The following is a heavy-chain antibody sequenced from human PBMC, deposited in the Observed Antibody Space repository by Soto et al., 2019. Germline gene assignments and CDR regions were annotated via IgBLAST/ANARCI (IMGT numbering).Heavy chain of an antibody. CDR1: GFTVSSNY. V-gene: IGHV3-66*04. Sequence: GGSLRLSCAASGFTVSSNYMIWVRQAPGKGLEWVSVIYSGGSTYYADSVKGRFTISRDNSKNTLYLEMNSLRAEDTAVYYCARLTTGLDAFDFWGQGPMVTVSS. CDR3: ARLTTGLDAFDF. D-gene: IGHD4-17*01. CDR2: IYSGGST. J-gene: IGHJ3*01.